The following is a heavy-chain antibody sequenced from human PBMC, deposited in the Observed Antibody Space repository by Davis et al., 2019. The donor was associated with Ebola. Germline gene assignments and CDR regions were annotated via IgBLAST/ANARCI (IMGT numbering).Heavy chain of an antibody. CDR2: ISSSSGYI. CDR3: ARFLIFGVVDYGMDV. D-gene: IGHD3-3*01. Sequence: PGGSLRLSCAASGFTSSSYRMNWVRQAPGKVLEWVSSISSSSGYIFYADSVKGRFTISRDNAKNSLYLQMNSLRAEDTAVYYCARFLIFGVVDYGMDVWGQGTTVTVSS. CDR1: GFTSSSYR. V-gene: IGHV3-21*01. J-gene: IGHJ6*02.